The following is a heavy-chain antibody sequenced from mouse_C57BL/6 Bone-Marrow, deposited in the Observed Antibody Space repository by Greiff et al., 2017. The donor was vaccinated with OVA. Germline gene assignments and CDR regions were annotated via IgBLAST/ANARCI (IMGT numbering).Heavy chain of an antibody. CDR2: IDPEDSET. J-gene: IGHJ1*03. CDR1: GFNIKDYY. CDR3: ARGRLCYWYFDV. V-gene: IGHV14-2*01. D-gene: IGHD3-2*02. Sequence: VQLQQSGAELVKPGASVKLSCTASGFNIKDYYMHWVKQRTEQGLEWIGRIDPEDSETKYAPKFQGKATITADTSSNTAYLQLSSLTSEDTAVYYCARGRLCYWYFDVWGTGTTVTVAS.